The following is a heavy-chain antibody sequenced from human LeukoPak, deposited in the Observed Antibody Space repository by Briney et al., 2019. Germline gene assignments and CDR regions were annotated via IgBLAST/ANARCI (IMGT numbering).Heavy chain of an antibody. CDR1: GGSISSGDYY. CDR3: ARAGTTVTTNWFDP. J-gene: IGHJ5*02. D-gene: IGHD4-17*01. V-gene: IGHV4-30-4*08. Sequence: PSETLSLTCTVSGGSISSGDYYWSWIRQPPGKGLEWIGYIYYSGSTYYNPSLKSRVTISVDTSKNQFSLKLSSVTAADTAAYYCARAGTTVTTNWFDPWGQGTLVTVSS. CDR2: IYYSGST.